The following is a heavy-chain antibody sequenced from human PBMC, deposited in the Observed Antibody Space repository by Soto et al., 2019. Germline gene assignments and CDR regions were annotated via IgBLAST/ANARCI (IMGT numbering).Heavy chain of an antibody. CDR1: GYAFSQFY. J-gene: IGHJ6*03. CDR2: INPNSGRT. D-gene: IGHD4-17*01. V-gene: IGHV1-2*04. CDR3: ARESGGTTATLDYYYFYMDV. Sequence: QVQLVQSGAEVKKSGASVKVSCKASGYAFSQFYIHWMRQAPGQGLEWMGWINPNSGRTKFAQNFQGWVTMTRDTSIKTVYMELSGLRSDATAVYYCARESGGTTATLDYYYFYMDVWGKGTKVTVSS.